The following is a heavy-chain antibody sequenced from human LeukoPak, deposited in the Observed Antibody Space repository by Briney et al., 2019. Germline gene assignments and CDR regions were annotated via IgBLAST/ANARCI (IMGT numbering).Heavy chain of an antibody. CDR3: VRGVGVSRFNYFDP. J-gene: IGHJ5*02. V-gene: IGHV3-33*08. D-gene: IGHD6-13*01. CDR2: IWYDASNK. CDR1: GFTFRSYE. Sequence: GGSLRLSCAASGFTFRSYEMNWVRQAPGKGLEWVAVIWYDASNKYYADSVKGRFTISRDNSKNTLFLQMNSLRDDDTAVYYCVRGVGVSRFNYFDPWGQGTLVIVSS.